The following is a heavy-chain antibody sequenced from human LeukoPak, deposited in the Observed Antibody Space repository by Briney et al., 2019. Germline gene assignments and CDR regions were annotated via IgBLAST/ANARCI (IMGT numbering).Heavy chain of an antibody. CDR2: ISIGTSFI. V-gene: IGHV3-21*04. CDR1: GFTFSSYN. Sequence: PGGSLRLSCAASGFTFSSYNMNWVRQAPGKGLEGVAYISIGTSFIYYADSVKGRFTISRDNAKNSLYLQMNSLSAEDTALYHCARVPGYYDSSGYFRAMDVWGKGTTVTISS. CDR3: ARVPGYYDSSGYFRAMDV. D-gene: IGHD3-22*01. J-gene: IGHJ6*03.